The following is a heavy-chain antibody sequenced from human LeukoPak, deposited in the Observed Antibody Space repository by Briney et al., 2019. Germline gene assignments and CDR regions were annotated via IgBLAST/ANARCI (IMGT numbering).Heavy chain of an antibody. J-gene: IGHJ6*02. CDR2: IWYDGSNK. V-gene: IGHV3-33*01. CDR3: ARGVATKSDYYYYGMDV. Sequence: GGSLRLSCAASGFTFSSYGMHWVRQAPGKGLEWVAVIWYDGSNKYYADSVKGRFTISRDNSKNTLYLQMNSLRAEDTAVYYCARGVATKSDYYYYGMDVWGQGTTATVSS. CDR1: GFTFSSYG. D-gene: IGHD5-24*01.